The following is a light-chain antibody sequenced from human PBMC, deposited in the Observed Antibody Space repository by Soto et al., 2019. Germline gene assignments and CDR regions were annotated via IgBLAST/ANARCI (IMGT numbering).Light chain of an antibody. J-gene: IGKJ5*01. Sequence: IGLTQSLGTLSLSPGERATLSCRASQSVSSSYLAWYQEKPGQAPRLLIYGASSRATGIPDRFSGGGSGTDFTLTITRLEPEDSAVYFCQQYTGPPTTFGQGTRLEIK. V-gene: IGKV3-20*01. CDR2: GAS. CDR1: QSVSSSY. CDR3: QQYTGPPTT.